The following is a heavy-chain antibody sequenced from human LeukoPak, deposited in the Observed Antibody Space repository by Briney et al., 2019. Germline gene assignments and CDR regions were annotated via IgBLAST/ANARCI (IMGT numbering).Heavy chain of an antibody. CDR3: TTDPRD. Sequence: GGSLRLSCRGYGLKFVHYWMSWVRQAPGKGLEWIGRVKSKRDGEIIDYAAFVNGRFTVSRDDSKSTLYLQMNNLKTEDTGVYYCTTDPRDWGQGTLVTVFS. J-gene: IGHJ4*02. CDR2: VKSKRDGEII. CDR1: GLKFVHYW. V-gene: IGHV3-15*01.